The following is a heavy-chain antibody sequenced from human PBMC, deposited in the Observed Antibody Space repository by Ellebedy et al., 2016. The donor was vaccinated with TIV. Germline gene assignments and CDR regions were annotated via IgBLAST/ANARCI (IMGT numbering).Heavy chain of an antibody. CDR3: ASASRTILTGHNYYYYGMDV. Sequence: YWSWIRQHPGKGLEWMGIIYPGDSDTRYSPSFQGQVTISADKSISTAYLQWSSLKASDTAMYYCASASRTILTGHNYYYYGMDVWGQGTTVTVSS. D-gene: IGHD3-9*01. CDR2: IYPGDSDT. V-gene: IGHV5-51*01. J-gene: IGHJ6*02. CDR1: YW.